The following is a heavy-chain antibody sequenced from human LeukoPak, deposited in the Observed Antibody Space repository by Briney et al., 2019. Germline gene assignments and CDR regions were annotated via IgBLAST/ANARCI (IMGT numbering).Heavy chain of an antibody. CDR3: ARAWGEDIAARPHYFDY. J-gene: IGHJ4*02. V-gene: IGHV1-18*04. CDR1: GYTFTSYY. Sequence: ASVKVSCKASGYTFTSYYMHWVRQAPGQGLEWMGWISAYNGNTNYAPKLQGRVTMTTDTSTSAAYMELRSLRSDDTAVYYCARAWGEDIAARPHYFDYWGQGSLVTVSS. D-gene: IGHD6-6*01. CDR2: ISAYNGNT.